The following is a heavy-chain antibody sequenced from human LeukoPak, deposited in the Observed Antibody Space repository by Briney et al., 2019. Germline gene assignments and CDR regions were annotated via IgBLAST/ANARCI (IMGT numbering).Heavy chain of an antibody. V-gene: IGHV3-21*01. D-gene: IGHD5-24*01. J-gene: IGHJ3*02. Sequence: PGGSLRLSCAASGFTFSNYWMHWVRQAPGKGLEWVSSISSSSIYIYYADSVKGRFTISRDNAKKSMYLQTNSLRAEDTAVYYCARGRDGYNLIDAFDIWGQGTMVTVSS. CDR2: ISSSSIYI. CDR1: GFTFSNYW. CDR3: ARGRDGYNLIDAFDI.